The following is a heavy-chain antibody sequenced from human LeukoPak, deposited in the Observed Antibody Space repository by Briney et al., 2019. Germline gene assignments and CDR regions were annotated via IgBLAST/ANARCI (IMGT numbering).Heavy chain of an antibody. CDR1: GGSISSGGYS. CDR2: IYHSGST. Sequence: SQTLSLTCAVSGGSISSGGYSWSWIRQPPGKGLEWIGYIYHSGSTYYNPSLKSRVTISVDRSKNQFSLKLSSVTAADTAVYYCARVKYRGVSAAMYYFDYWGQGTLVTVSS. CDR3: ARVKYRGVSAAMYYFDY. J-gene: IGHJ4*02. V-gene: IGHV4-30-2*01. D-gene: IGHD2-2*01.